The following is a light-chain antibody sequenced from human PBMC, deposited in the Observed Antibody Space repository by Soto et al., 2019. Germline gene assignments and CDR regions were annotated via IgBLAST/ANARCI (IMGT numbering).Light chain of an antibody. CDR3: CSYAGSYTFV. CDR1: SSDVGGYDF. CDR2: DVS. Sequence: QSVLTQPRSVSGSLGQSVTISCTGTSSDVGGYDFVSWFQHHPGKPPKLIMYDVSKRPSGVPDRFSGSKSGNTASLTISGLQAEDEADYYCCSYAGSYTFVFGTGTKVTVL. J-gene: IGLJ1*01. V-gene: IGLV2-11*01.